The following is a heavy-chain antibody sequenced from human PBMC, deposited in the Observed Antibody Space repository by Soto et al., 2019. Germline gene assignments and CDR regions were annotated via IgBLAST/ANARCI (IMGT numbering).Heavy chain of an antibody. CDR3: ARARSDYYDSSGYYSYYYFDY. CDR1: GFTFSRYA. CDR2: ISYDGSNK. D-gene: IGHD3-22*01. V-gene: IGHV3-30-3*01. J-gene: IGHJ4*02. Sequence: LRLSCAASGFTFSRYAMHWVRQAPGKGLEWVAVISYDGSNKYYADSVKGRFTISRDNSKNTLYLQMNSLRAEDTAVYYCARARSDYYDSSGYYSYYYFDYWGQGTLVTVSS.